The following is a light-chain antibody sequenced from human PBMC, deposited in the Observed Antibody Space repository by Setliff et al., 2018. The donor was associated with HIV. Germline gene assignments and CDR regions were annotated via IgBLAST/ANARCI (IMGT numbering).Light chain of an antibody. CDR1: SSDTAYYNY. CDR3: SSYTDTTSLV. CDR2: DVD. V-gene: IGLV2-14*01. Sequence: SALAQPASVSGSPGQSITISCTGTSSDTAYYNYVSWYQQHPGKAPNLLILDVDKRPSGVSNRFSGSNSGYTASLTISGLQPEDEADYYCSSYTDTTSLVFGSGTKVTVL. J-gene: IGLJ1*01.